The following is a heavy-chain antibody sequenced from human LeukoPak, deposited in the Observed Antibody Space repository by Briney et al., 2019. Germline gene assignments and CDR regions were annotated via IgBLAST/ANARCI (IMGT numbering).Heavy chain of an antibody. J-gene: IGHJ4*02. CDR2: INSDGSST. V-gene: IGHV3-74*01. D-gene: IGHD4-23*01. CDR3: ARPDYGGNFPYDY. Sequence: WGSLRLSCAASGFTFSSYWMHWVRQAPGKGLVWVSRINSDGSSTTYADSVKGRFTISRDNAKNTLYLQMNSLRAEDTAVYYCARPDYGGNFPYDYWGQGTLVTVSS. CDR1: GFTFSSYW.